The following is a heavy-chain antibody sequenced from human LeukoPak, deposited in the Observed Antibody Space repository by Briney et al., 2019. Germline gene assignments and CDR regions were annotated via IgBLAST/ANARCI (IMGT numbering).Heavy chain of an antibody. CDR2: IFYSGST. CDR1: GGSISNYY. CDR3: ARVTSRVADRPNWFDP. Sequence: SETLSLTCTVSGGSISNYYWSWIRQPPGKGLEWIGYIFYSGSTNYNPSLRSRVTISLDTSKKQFSPKLHSMTAADTAVYYCARVTSRVADRPNWFDPWGQGTLVTVSS. V-gene: IGHV4-59*01. J-gene: IGHJ5*02. D-gene: IGHD6-6*01.